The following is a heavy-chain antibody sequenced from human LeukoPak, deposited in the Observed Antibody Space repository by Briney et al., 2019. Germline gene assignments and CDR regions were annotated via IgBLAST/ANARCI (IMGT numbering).Heavy chain of an antibody. CDR3: ARDYCSGGSCYSGYFDY. Sequence: SVKVSCKASGGTFSSYAISWVRQAPGQGLEWMGRIIPILGIANYAQKFQGRVTITADKFTSTAYKELSSLRSEDTAVYYCARDYCSGGSCYSGYFDYWGQGTLVTVSS. CDR2: IIPILGIA. CDR1: GGTFSSYA. J-gene: IGHJ4*02. V-gene: IGHV1-69*04. D-gene: IGHD2-15*01.